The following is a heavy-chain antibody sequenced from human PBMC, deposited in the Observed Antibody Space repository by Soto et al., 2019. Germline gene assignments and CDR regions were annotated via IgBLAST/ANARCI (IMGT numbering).Heavy chain of an antibody. CDR1: GFSFSSYW. V-gene: IGHV3-7*03. CDR3: YCGSTDC. J-gene: IGHJ4*02. CDR2: IKQDGSEK. Sequence: EVQLVESGGGLVQPGGSLRLSCAASGFSFSSYWMSWVRQAPGKGLEWVANIKQDGSEKNYVDSVKGRFTISRDNAKNSLYLQMNSLRAEDTAVYFCYCGSTDCWCQGTLVTVSS. D-gene: IGHD1-26*01.